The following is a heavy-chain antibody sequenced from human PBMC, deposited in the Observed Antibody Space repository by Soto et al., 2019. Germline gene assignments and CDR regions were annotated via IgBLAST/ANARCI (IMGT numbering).Heavy chain of an antibody. D-gene: IGHD3-10*01. V-gene: IGHV1-18*01. J-gene: IGHJ4*02. CDR1: GYTFTSYG. Sequence: QVQLVQSGAEVKKPGASVKVSCKASGYTFTSYGISWVRQAPRQGLEWMGWISAYNGNTNYAQKLQGRVTMTTDTSTSTAYMELRSLRSDDTAVYYCARPSWFGESSYYFDYWGQGTLVTVSS. CDR2: ISAYNGNT. CDR3: ARPSWFGESSYYFDY.